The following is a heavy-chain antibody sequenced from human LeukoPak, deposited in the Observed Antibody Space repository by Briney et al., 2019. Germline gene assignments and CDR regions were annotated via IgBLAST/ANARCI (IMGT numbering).Heavy chain of an antibody. CDR1: GGSISSCY. V-gene: IGHV4-4*07. Sequence: SETLSLTCTVSGGSISSCYWSWIRQPAGKGLEWIGRIYTSGSTNYNPSLKSRVTMSVDTSKNQFSRKLSSVTAADTAVYYCARESYNRGAFDIWGQGTMVTVSS. CDR2: IYTSGST. J-gene: IGHJ3*02. D-gene: IGHD1-1*01. CDR3: ARESYNRGAFDI.